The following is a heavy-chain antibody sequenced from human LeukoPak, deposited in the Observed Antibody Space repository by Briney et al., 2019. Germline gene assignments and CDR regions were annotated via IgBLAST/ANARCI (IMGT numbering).Heavy chain of an antibody. CDR1: GFTDSSNY. D-gene: IGHD3-10*01. CDR3: ARGEGTSFDY. J-gene: IGHJ4*02. CDR2: IYSGGST. V-gene: IGHV3-66*02. Sequence: GGSLRLSCAASGFTDSSNYMSWVRQAPGKGLEWVSVIYSGGSTYYADSVKGRFTISRDNSKNTLYLQMNSLRAEDTAVYYCARGEGTSFDYWGQGTLVTVSS.